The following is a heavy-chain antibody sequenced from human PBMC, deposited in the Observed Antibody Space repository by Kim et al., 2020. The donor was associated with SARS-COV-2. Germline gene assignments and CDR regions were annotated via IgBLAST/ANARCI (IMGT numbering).Heavy chain of an antibody. J-gene: IGHJ6*03. D-gene: IGHD3-10*01. Sequence: ADSVKGRFTISRDNSKNTLYLQMNSLRAEDTAVYYCARGGYEIWCGHMDVWGKGTTVTVSS. CDR3: ARGGYEIWCGHMDV. V-gene: IGHV3-30*01.